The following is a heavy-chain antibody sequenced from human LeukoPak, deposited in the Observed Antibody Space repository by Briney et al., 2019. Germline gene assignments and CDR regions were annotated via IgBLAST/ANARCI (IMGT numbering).Heavy chain of an antibody. CDR2: VNGSGDTT. D-gene: IGHD6-19*01. Sequence: PGGSLRLSCAASGFIFSNYAMSWVRQAPGKEPEWVSAVNGSGDTTYYADSVKGRFTISKDNSKNTMYLEMNSLRAEDTAVYYCAKDLRAVAGRGPFDYWGQGTLVTVSS. V-gene: IGHV3-23*01. J-gene: IGHJ4*02. CDR3: AKDLRAVAGRGPFDY. CDR1: GFIFSNYA.